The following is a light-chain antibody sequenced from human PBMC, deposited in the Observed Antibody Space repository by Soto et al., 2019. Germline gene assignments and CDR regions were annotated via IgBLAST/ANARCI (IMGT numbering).Light chain of an antibody. CDR1: SSDVGGYNY. CDR2: EVT. V-gene: IGLV2-14*01. J-gene: IGLJ2*01. Sequence: QSVLTQPASVSGSPGQSITISCTGTSSDVGGYNYVSWYQQYPGKAPKVMIYEVTNRPSGVSNRFSGSKSGNTAPLTISGLQAEDEADYYCISYTSSNTLIFGGGTKVTVL. CDR3: ISYTSSNTLI.